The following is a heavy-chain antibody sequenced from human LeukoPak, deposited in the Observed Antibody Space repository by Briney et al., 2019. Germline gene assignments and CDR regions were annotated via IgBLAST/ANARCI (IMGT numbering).Heavy chain of an antibody. V-gene: IGHV1-18*01. CDR3: ARDRQCGY. D-gene: IGHD2-21*01. CDR2: ISAYNGNT. Sequence: GASVKVSCKSSGYTFTSYGISWVRQAPGHGLEWMGWISAYNGNTNYAPKLQGRVTMTTDTSTSTAYLELRSLRSDNTAVYYCARDRQCGYWGQGTLVTVSS. CDR1: GYTFTSYG. J-gene: IGHJ4*02.